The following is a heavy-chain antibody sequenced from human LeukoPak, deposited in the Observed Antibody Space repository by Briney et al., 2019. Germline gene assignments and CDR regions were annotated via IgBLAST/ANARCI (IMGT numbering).Heavy chain of an antibody. CDR1: GGSISSYY. D-gene: IGHD6-13*01. Sequence: SETLSLTCTVSGGSISSYYWSWIRQPAGKGLEWIGRIYTSGSTNYNPSLKSRVTMSVDTSKNQFSLNLSSMTAADTAVYYCASQAATGNYFDQWGQGTLATVSS. J-gene: IGHJ4*02. CDR3: ASQAATGNYFDQ. CDR2: IYTSGST. V-gene: IGHV4-4*07.